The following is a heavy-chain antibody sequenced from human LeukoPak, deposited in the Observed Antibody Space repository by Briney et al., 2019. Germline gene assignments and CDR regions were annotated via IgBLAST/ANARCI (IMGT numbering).Heavy chain of an antibody. CDR1: GFTFSSYG. CDR3: AKSPSYYSSSPLFDY. Sequence: PGGSLRLSCAASGFTFSSYGMHWVRQAPGKGLEWVAFIRYDGSNKYYADSVKGRFTISRDNSKNTLYLQMNSLRAEDTAVYYCAKSPSYYSSSPLFDYWGQGTLVTVSS. J-gene: IGHJ4*02. D-gene: IGHD6-13*01. CDR2: IRYDGSNK. V-gene: IGHV3-30*02.